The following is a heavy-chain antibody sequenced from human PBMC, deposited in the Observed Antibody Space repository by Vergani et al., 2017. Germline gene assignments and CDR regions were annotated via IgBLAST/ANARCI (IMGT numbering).Heavy chain of an antibody. CDR2: ISGGGGST. Sequence: EVQLLESGGGWVKTGGSLRLSVEAPGLTFSSYAMSWVRQAPGKGLEWVSAISGGGGSTYYADSVRGRFTISGDNSKNTLYLQMNSLRAEDTAVYYCAKWAVTTDYWGQGTLVTVSS. J-gene: IGHJ4*02. CDR3: AKWAVTTDY. D-gene: IGHD4-11*01. CDR1: GLTFSSYA. V-gene: IGHV3-23*01.